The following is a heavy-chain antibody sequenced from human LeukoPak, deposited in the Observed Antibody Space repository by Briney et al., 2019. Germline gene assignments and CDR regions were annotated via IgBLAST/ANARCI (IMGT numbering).Heavy chain of an antibody. J-gene: IGHJ4*02. CDR1: GCTFSSYA. Sequence: ASVKVSFKASGCTFSSYAISWVRQAPGQGLEWMGRIIPILGIANYAQKFQGRVTITADKSTSTAYMELSSLRSADTAVYYCARSRTVTTAIDYWGQGTLVTVSS. CDR2: IIPILGIA. CDR3: ARSRTVTTAIDY. D-gene: IGHD4-11*01. V-gene: IGHV1-69*04.